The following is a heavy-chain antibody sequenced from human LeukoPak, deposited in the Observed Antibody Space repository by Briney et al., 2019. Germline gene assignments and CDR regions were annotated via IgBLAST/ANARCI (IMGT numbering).Heavy chain of an antibody. CDR3: ARTTMVRGRAP. V-gene: IGHV3-23*01. J-gene: IGHJ5*02. CDR1: GFTFSSYA. Sequence: GGSLRLSCVASGFTFSSYAMSWVRQAPGKGLEWVSAISGSGSSGGSTYYADSVKGRFTISRDDAKNTLYLQMNSLRAEDTAMYYCARTTMVRGRAPWGQGTLVTVSS. D-gene: IGHD3-10*01. CDR2: ISGSGSSGGST.